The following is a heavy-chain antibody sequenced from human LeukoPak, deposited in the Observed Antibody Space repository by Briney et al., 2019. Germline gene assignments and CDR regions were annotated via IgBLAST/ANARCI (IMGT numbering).Heavy chain of an antibody. V-gene: IGHV3-33*01. J-gene: IGHJ4*02. Sequence: GGSLRLSCAASGFTFSTFGMHWVRQAPGKGLEWVAIIWYDGSNIHYADSVKGRFTISRDNSKSTLYLQMNSLRAEDTAVYYCARAGPTPRTAGLRNWGQGTLVTVSS. D-gene: IGHD2-15*01. CDR3: ARAGPTPRTAGLRN. CDR1: GFTFSTFG. CDR2: IWYDGSNI.